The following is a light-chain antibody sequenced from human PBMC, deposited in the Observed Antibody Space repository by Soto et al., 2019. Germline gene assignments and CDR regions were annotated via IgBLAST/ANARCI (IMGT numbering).Light chain of an antibody. CDR3: SSYTSTSTLV. CDR1: SSDVGGYNY. J-gene: IGLJ1*01. CDR2: DVS. V-gene: IGLV2-14*01. Sequence: QSALTQPASVSGSPGQSITISCTGTSSDVGGYNYVSWYQQYPGKAPKLMIYDVSNRPSGVSNRFSASKSGNTASLTISGLQAEDGADYYCSSYTSTSTLVFGTGTKLTVL.